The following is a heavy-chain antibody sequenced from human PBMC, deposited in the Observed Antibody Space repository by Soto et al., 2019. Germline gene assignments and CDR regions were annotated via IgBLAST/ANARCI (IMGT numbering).Heavy chain of an antibody. Sequence: PGGSLRLSCAASGFTFSSYSMNWVRQAPGKGLEWVSSISSSSSYIYYADSVKGRFTISRDNAKNSLYLQMNSLRAEDTAVYYFARDYYYGSGSYYTDAFDIWGQGTMVIVSS. CDR3: ARDYYYGSGSYYTDAFDI. D-gene: IGHD3-10*01. V-gene: IGHV3-21*01. CDR1: GFTFSSYS. J-gene: IGHJ3*02. CDR2: ISSSSSYI.